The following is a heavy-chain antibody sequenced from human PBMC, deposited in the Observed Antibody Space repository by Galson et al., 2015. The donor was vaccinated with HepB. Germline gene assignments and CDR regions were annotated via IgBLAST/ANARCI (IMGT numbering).Heavy chain of an antibody. CDR2: ISSDGSNK. D-gene: IGHD6-13*01. CDR3: AKGSGSSWYRDMDV. Sequence: SLRLSCAGPGFIFSSYGMNWVRRAPGKGLEWVAVISSDGSNKYYADSVKGRFTISRDNSKKTVYLQMNSLRPEDTAVYYCAKGSGSSWYRDMDVWGKGTTVTVSS. CDR1: GFIFSSYG. J-gene: IGHJ6*03. V-gene: IGHV3-30*18.